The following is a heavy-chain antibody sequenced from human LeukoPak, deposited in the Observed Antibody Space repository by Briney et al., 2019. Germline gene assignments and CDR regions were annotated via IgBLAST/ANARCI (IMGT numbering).Heavy chain of an antibody. CDR1: GFTFSSYW. CDR2: IKQDGSEK. Sequence: GGSLRLSCAASGFTFSSYWMSWVRQAPGKGLEWVANIKQDGSEKYYVDSVKGRFTISRDNAKNSLYLQMNSLRAEDTAVYYCARGHRVLLWFGELFDYWSQGTLVTVSS. J-gene: IGHJ4*02. D-gene: IGHD3-10*01. V-gene: IGHV3-7*05. CDR3: ARGHRVLLWFGELFDY.